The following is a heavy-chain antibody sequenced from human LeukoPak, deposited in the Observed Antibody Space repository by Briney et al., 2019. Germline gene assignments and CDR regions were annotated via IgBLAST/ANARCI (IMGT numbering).Heavy chain of an antibody. V-gene: IGHV5-51*01. D-gene: IGHD2-15*01. Sequence: GESLQISCKGSEYRFTSDWIGWVRQMPGKGLEWMGIIYPGDSDTRYSPSFQGQVTISADKSVNTAYLQWSSLKASDTAMYYCARLSGRVVCSAGSCYIDSWGQGTLVTVSS. CDR3: ARLSGRVVCSAGSCYIDS. CDR2: IYPGDSDT. J-gene: IGHJ4*02. CDR1: EYRFTSDW.